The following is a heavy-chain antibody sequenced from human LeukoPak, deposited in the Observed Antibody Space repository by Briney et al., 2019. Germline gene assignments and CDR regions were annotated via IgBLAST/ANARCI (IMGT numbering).Heavy chain of an antibody. D-gene: IGHD6-19*01. CDR2: ISSSGSTI. CDR3: ARDQTVAGTFDAFDI. CDR1: GFTFSDYY. V-gene: IGHV3-11*04. Sequence: GGSLRLSCAASGFTFSDYYMSWIRQAPGKGLEGVSYISSSGSTIYYADSVKGRFTISRDNAKNSLYLQMNSLRAEDTAVYYCARDQTVAGTFDAFDIWGQGTMVTVSS. J-gene: IGHJ3*02.